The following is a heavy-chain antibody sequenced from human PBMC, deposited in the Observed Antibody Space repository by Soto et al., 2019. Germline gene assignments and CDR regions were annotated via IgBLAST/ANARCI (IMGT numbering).Heavy chain of an antibody. V-gene: IGHV4-34*01. CDR3: ARGLSYSSGWYQDY. Sequence: SETLSLTCAVYGGSFSGYYWSWIRQPPGKGLEWIGEINHSGSTNYNPSLKSRVTISVDTSKKQFSLKLSSVTAADTAVYYCARGLSYSSGWYQDYWGQGTLVTVSS. J-gene: IGHJ4*02. CDR2: INHSGST. CDR1: GGSFSGYY. D-gene: IGHD6-19*01.